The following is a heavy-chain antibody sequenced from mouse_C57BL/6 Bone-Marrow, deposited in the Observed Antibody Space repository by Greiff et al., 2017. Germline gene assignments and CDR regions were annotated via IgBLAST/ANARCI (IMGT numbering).Heavy chain of an antibody. D-gene: IGHD1-1*01. CDR3: AIYYYGYWYFDV. CDR2: IYPGDGDT. Sequence: QVQLQQSGPELVKPGASVKISCKASGYAFSSSWMNWVKQRPGKGPEWIGRIYPGDGDTNYNGKFKGKATLTADKSSSTAYMQLSSLTSEDSAVYFCAIYYYGYWYFDVWGTGTTVTVSS. V-gene: IGHV1-82*01. CDR1: GYAFSSSW. J-gene: IGHJ1*03.